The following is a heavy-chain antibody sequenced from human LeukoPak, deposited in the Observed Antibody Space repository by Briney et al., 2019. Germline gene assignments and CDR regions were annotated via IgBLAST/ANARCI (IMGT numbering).Heavy chain of an antibody. D-gene: IGHD3-3*01. CDR1: GGSISSYY. Sequence: SETLSLTCTVSGGSISSYYWSWIRQPAGKGLEWIGRIYTSGSTNYNPSLKSRVTMSVDTSKNQFSLKLSSVTAADTAVYYCARGSVRDFWSGYYRHQPYFDYWGQGTLSPSPQ. CDR2: IYTSGST. CDR3: ARGSVRDFWSGYYRHQPYFDY. J-gene: IGHJ4*02. V-gene: IGHV4-4*07.